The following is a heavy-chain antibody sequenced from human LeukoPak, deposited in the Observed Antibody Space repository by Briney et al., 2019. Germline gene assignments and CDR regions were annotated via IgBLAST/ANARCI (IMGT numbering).Heavy chain of an antibody. CDR2: INHSGST. Sequence: SETLSLTCAVYGGSFSGYYWSWIRQPPGKGLEWIGEINHSGSTNYNPSLKSRVTISVDTSKNQFSLKLSSVTAADTAVYYCAGGGLRGYSGYVSYNWFDPWGQGTLVTVSS. J-gene: IGHJ5*02. CDR1: GGSFSGYY. CDR3: AGGGLRGYSGYVSYNWFDP. D-gene: IGHD5-12*01. V-gene: IGHV4-34*01.